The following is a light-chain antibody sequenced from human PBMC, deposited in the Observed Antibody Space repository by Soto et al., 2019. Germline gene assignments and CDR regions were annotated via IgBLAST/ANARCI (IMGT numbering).Light chain of an antibody. J-gene: IGKJ2*01. Sequence: ELVLTQSQGTLSLSPGERATLSCRASQSVSSSYLAWYQQKPGQAPRLLIYGASSRATGIPDRFSGSGSGTDFTLTISRLEPEDCAVYYCQQYASSPPYTVGQGTKLEIK. CDR2: GAS. CDR3: QQYASSPPYT. V-gene: IGKV3-20*01. CDR1: QSVSSSY.